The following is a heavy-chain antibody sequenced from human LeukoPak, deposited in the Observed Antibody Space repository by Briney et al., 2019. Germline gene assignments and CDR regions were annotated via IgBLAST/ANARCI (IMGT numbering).Heavy chain of an antibody. CDR2: ISGGGGST. J-gene: IGHJ4*02. V-gene: IGHV3-23*01. Sequence: GGSLRLSCAASGFTFSSYAMSWVRQAPGKGLEWVSGISGGGGSTHYADPVKGRFTISRDNSKNTLYLQMNSLGGEDTAEYYCAKDLPSNIVGASYYFDYWGQGILVTVSS. D-gene: IGHD1-26*01. CDR1: GFTFSSYA. CDR3: AKDLPSNIVGASYYFDY.